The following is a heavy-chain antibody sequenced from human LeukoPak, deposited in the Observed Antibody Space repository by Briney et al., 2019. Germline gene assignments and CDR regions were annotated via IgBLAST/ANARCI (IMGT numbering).Heavy chain of an antibody. D-gene: IGHD6-6*01. CDR3: AKEYSSSIGFDY. J-gene: IGHJ4*02. Sequence: GGTLRLSCAASGFTFRRYGMSWVRQAAGKGLEWVSAISGSGGSTYYADSVKGRFTISRDNSKNTLYLQMNSLRAEDTAVYYCAKEYSSSIGFDYWGQGTLVTVSS. V-gene: IGHV3-23*01. CDR1: GFTFRRYG. CDR2: ISGSGGST.